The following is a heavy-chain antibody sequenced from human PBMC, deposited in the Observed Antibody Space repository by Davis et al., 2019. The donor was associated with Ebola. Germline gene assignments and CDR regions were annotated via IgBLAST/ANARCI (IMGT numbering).Heavy chain of an antibody. CDR1: GFTFSNYE. V-gene: IGHV3-48*03. CDR2: ISNRGGNI. D-gene: IGHD5-18*01. CDR3: ARRRGYSYGSYYFDY. J-gene: IGHJ4*02. Sequence: GESLKISCTASGFTFSNYEMNWVRQAPGKGLEWISYISNRGGNIYYADSVKGRFIISRDNAKNSLYLQMNSLRAEDTAVYYCARRRGYSYGSYYFDYWGQGTLVTVSS.